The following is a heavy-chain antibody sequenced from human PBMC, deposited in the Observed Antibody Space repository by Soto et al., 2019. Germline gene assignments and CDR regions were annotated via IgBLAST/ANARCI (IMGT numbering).Heavy chain of an antibody. D-gene: IGHD3-22*01. CDR2: IIPIFGTA. Sequence: EASVKVSCKASGGTFSSYAISWVRQAPGQGLEWMGGIIPIFGTANYAQKFQGRVTITADESTSTAYMELSSLRSEDTAVYYCARDYYDSSGPSGVWGQGTTVTVSS. J-gene: IGHJ6*02. CDR3: ARDYYDSSGPSGV. V-gene: IGHV1-69*13. CDR1: GGTFSSYA.